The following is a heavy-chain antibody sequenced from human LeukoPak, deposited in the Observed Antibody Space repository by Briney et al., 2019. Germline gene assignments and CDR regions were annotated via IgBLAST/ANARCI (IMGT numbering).Heavy chain of an antibody. J-gene: IGHJ4*02. Sequence: GRSLRLSCVASGFIFSDYGIHWVRQAPGKGLEWVANLNQDGSERYYVDSVRGRFTISRDNAKNSLFLQMNSLRAEDTAVYYCARGGSYDNSYWGQGTLVTVSS. D-gene: IGHD3-10*01. CDR3: ARGGSYDNSY. CDR1: GFIFSDYG. V-gene: IGHV3-7*01. CDR2: LNQDGSER.